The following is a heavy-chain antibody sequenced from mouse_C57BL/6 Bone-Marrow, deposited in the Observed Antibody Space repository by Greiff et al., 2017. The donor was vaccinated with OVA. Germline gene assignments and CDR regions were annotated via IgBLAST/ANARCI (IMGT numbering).Heavy chain of an antibody. V-gene: IGHV10-3*01. CDR3: VRGGTSYYSNYFDY. D-gene: IGHD2-5*01. J-gene: IGHJ2*01. CDR1: GFTFNTYA. Sequence: EVQLVESGGGLVQPKGSLKLSCAASGFTFNTYAMHWVRQAPGKGLEWVARIRSKSSNYATYYADSVKDRFTISRDDSQSMLYLQMNNLKTEDTAMYYCVRGGTSYYSNYFDYWGQGTTLTVSS. CDR2: IRSKSSNYAT.